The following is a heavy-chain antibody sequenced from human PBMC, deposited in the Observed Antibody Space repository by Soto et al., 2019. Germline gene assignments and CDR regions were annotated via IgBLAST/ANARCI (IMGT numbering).Heavy chain of an antibody. CDR2: ISANSGDI. CDR1: DYTFASYG. D-gene: IGHD3-9*01. J-gene: IGHJ4*02. V-gene: IGHV1-18*01. Sequence: ASVKVSCKASDYTFASYGVSWVRQAPGQGLERMGWISANSGDIKYAQDFQGRVTLTTDTSTSTAYMELRSLRSDDTAVYYCAIDGNGRSTRYYFLVDYWGQGTQVTVSS. CDR3: AIDGNGRSTRYYFLVDY.